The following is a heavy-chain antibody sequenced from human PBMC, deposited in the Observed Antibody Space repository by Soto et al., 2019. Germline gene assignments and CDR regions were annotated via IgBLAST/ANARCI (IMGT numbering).Heavy chain of an antibody. CDR2: ISSSGSTI. CDR1: GFTFSSYE. Sequence: GGSLRLSCAASGFTFSSYEMNWVRQAPGKGLEWVSYISSSGSTIYYADSVKGRFTISRDNAKNSLYLQMNSLRAEDTAVYYCAGILRYFDWLAGMDVWGQGTTVTVSS. J-gene: IGHJ6*02. V-gene: IGHV3-48*03. CDR3: AGILRYFDWLAGMDV. D-gene: IGHD3-9*01.